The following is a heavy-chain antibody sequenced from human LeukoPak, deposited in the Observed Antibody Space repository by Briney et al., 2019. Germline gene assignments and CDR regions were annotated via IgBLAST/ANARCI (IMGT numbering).Heavy chain of an antibody. J-gene: IGHJ4*02. Sequence: PGGSLRLSCAASGFTFSSYEMNWVRQAPGKGLEWVSAISGSGGSTYYADSVKGRFTISRDNSKNTLYLQMNSLKTEDTAVYYCTTDGVGVEGATYDNWGQGTLVSVSS. D-gene: IGHD1-26*01. CDR1: GFTFSSYE. CDR2: ISGSGGST. CDR3: TTDGVGVEGATYDN. V-gene: IGHV3-23*01.